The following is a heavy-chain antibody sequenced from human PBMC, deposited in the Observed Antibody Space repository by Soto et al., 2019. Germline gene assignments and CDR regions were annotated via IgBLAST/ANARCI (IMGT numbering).Heavy chain of an antibody. D-gene: IGHD4-17*01. Sequence: GSLRLSCATSGFTFSRYMSWVRQAPGKGLEWVSVIYSGDSTYYADSVKGRFTISRDNSKNTLYLQMNSLRAEDTAVYYCESSPARRDYADWFDTWGQGTLVTVSS. J-gene: IGHJ5*02. CDR1: GFTFSRY. V-gene: IGHV3-66*01. CDR3: ESSPARRDYADWFDT. CDR2: IYSGDST.